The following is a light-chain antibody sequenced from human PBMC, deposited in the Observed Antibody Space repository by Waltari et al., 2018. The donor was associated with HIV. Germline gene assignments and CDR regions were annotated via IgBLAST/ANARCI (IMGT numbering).Light chain of an antibody. J-gene: IGLJ2*01. CDR2: RNY. CDR1: TSNIGRSY. Sequence: QSVLTQAPSTSETPVQRVTISCSGSTSNIGRSYVYWYHQLPGTAPKLLIYRNYQRPSGVPDRFSGSKSGTSASLAISGLRPEDEGDYFCAAWDHDLSAVLFGGGTKLTVL. CDR3: AAWDHDLSAVL. V-gene: IGLV1-47*01.